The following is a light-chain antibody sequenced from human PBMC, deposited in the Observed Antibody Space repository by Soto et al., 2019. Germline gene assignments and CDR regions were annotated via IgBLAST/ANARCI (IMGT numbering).Light chain of an antibody. V-gene: IGLV1-40*01. Sequence: QSVLTLPPSVSGAPGQGVTISCTGSSSNIGANYDVHWYQQLPGTAPKLLIYANTNRPSGVPDRFSGSKSGTSASLAITGLQAEDEADYYCQSYDSSLRAYVFGAGTKLTVL. CDR1: SSNIGANYD. CDR3: QSYDSSLRAYV. CDR2: ANT. J-gene: IGLJ1*01.